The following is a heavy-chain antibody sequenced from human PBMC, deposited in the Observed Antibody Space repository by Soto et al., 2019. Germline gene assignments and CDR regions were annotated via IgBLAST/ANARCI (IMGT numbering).Heavy chain of an antibody. CDR3: TSGGGGTTILPLF. CDR1: GDTFTRYE. J-gene: IGHJ4*01. D-gene: IGHD3-3*01. CDR2: MNPHSRTT. Sequence: QVLLVQSGAEVKRPGASVKVSCKASGDTFTRYEINWVRQAPGQGLEWMGWMNPHSRTTGLAEKFRGRLTLTRKTSITTAYMALPSLTSDDTSLYYCTSGGGGTTILPLFWGQGTLVTVSS. V-gene: IGHV1-8*01.